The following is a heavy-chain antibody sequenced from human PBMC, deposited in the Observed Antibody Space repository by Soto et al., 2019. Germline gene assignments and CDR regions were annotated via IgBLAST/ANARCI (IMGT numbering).Heavy chain of an antibody. CDR2: ISAAGDP. CDR1: GFTFRNYD. Sequence: EVQLVESGGGLVQPGGALRLSCEASGFTFRNYDMHWVRQGTGKGLEWVSGISAAGDPDYADSVESRSTISRENAQNSFFLQINSHRVGDTAVYYCARTDRDFYGLDVWGQGTTVIGSS. J-gene: IGHJ6*02. V-gene: IGHV3-13*05. CDR3: ARTDRDFYGLDV.